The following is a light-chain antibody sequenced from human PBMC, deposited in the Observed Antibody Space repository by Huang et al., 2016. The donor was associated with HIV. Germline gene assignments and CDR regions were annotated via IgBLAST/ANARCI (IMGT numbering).Light chain of an antibody. Sequence: EIVLTQSPATLSWSPGETATLSCRDSQSVSSYVAWYQQKPGQAPRLLIYDASNRATGIPARFSCSGSGTDFTLTISSLEPEDFAVYYCQQRSNWPITFGQGTRLEIK. CDR2: DAS. J-gene: IGKJ5*01. CDR3: QQRSNWPIT. CDR1: QSVSSY. V-gene: IGKV3-11*01.